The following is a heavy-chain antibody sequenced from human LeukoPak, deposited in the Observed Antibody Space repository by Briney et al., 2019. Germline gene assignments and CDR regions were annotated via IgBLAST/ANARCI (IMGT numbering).Heavy chain of an antibody. CDR2: ISSSSSSI. D-gene: IGHD6-13*01. CDR1: GVTFSSYS. V-gene: IGHV3-21*01. Sequence: AGTLSLSCAASGVTFSSYSMNWIRQPPGKGLEWVAYISSSSSSIYYADPVKGRFIIFRDTTKKLPYLQRTRLRADAAVAYCCARVLVLPPFDYWDQETLVTVLS. CDR3: ARVLVLPPFDY. J-gene: IGHJ4*02.